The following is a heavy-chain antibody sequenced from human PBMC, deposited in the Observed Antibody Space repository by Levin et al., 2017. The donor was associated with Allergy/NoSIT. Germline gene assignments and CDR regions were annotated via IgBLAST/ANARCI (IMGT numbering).Heavy chain of an antibody. CDR1: GFTFSSYS. CDR2: ISRSSSYI. CDR3: ARGGGDHAHSGH. J-gene: IGHJ4*02. D-gene: IGHD2-21*02. Sequence: GESLKISCAASGFTFSSYSMNWVRQAPGKGLEWVSSISRSSSYIYYADSVKGRFTISRDNAKNSLFLQMNSLRAEDTAVYYCARGGGDHAHSGHWGQGTLVIVSS. V-gene: IGHV3-21*01.